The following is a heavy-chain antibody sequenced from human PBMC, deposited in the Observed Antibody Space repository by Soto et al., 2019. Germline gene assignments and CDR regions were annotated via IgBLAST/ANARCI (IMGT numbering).Heavy chain of an antibody. V-gene: IGHV3-48*01. J-gene: IGHJ5*02. D-gene: IGHD3-10*01. CDR2: ISSSRRTI. CDR3: AREVFTRGGWFDP. CDR1: GFTFSSYS. Sequence: EVQLVESGGGLVQPGGSRRLSCAASGFTFSSYSMNWVRQAPGKGLEWVSQISSSRRTIYYADSVKGRFTISRDNAKNSLYLQMNSLRAEDTAVYYCAREVFTRGGWFDPWGQGTLVTVSS.